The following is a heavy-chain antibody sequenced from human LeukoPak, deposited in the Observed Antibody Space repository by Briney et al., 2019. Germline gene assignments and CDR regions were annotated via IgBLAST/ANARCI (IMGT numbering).Heavy chain of an antibody. CDR1: GYTFTSYG. Sequence: ASVKVSCKASGYTFTSYGISWVRQAPGQGLEWMGWISAYNGNTNYAQKLQGRVTMTTDTSTSTAYMELRSLRSDDTAVYYCARSAPLWFGELAGMSAFDIWGQGTMVTVSS. CDR3: ARSAPLWFGELAGMSAFDI. CDR2: ISAYNGNT. D-gene: IGHD3-10*01. J-gene: IGHJ3*02. V-gene: IGHV1-18*01.